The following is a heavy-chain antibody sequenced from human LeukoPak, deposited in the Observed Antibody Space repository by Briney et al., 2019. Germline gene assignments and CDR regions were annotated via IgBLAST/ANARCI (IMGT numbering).Heavy chain of an antibody. CDR2: INPSGGST. J-gene: IGHJ3*02. D-gene: IGHD1-1*01. CDR3: ARQNPHWRDFDI. CDR1: GHTFTSYY. Sequence: ASVKVSCKASGHTFTSYYMHWVRQAPGQGLEWMGIINPSGGSTSYAQKFQGRVTMTRDTSTSTVYMKLSSLRSEDTAVYYCARQNPHWRDFDIWGQGTMVTVSS. V-gene: IGHV1-46*01.